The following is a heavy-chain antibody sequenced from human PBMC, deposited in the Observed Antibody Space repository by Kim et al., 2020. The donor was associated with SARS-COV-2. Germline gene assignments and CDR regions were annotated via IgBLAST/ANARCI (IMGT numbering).Heavy chain of an antibody. CDR2: IYSGGST. J-gene: IGHJ6*02. CDR3: AREEGVNDFYGMDV. D-gene: IGHD2-8*01. V-gene: IGHV3-53*01. CDR1: GFTVSSNY. Sequence: GGSLRLSCAASGFTVSSNYMSWVRQAPGKGLEWVSVIYSGGSTYYADSVKGRFTISRDNSKNTLYLQMNSLRAEDTAVYYCAREEGVNDFYGMDVWGQGTTVTVSS.